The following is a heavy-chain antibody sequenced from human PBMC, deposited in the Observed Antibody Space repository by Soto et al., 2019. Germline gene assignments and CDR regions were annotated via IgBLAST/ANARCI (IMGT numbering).Heavy chain of an antibody. Sequence: QVQLVQSGAEVKKPGASVKVSCKASGYTFTSYGISWVRQAPGQGLEWMGWISAYNGNTNYAQKLQGRVTMTTDTSTNTAYMELRSLRSDDTAVYYCARDRRIPDYRKDYYYGMDVWGQGTTVTVSS. CDR1: GYTFTSYG. D-gene: IGHD4-4*01. CDR2: ISAYNGNT. J-gene: IGHJ6*02. CDR3: ARDRRIPDYRKDYYYGMDV. V-gene: IGHV1-18*01.